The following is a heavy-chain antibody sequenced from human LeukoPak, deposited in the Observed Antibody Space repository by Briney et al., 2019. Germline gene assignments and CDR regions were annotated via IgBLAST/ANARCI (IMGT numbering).Heavy chain of an antibody. CDR3: ARDISVKLSFNGVADY. D-gene: IGHD3-16*02. Sequence: GRSLRLSCAASGFTFSSYAMHWVRQAPGKGLEWVAVISYDGSNKYYADSVKGRFTISRDNSKNTLYLQMNSLRAEDTAVYYCARDISVKLSFNGVADYWGQGTLVTVSS. V-gene: IGHV3-30-3*01. CDR1: GFTFSSYA. J-gene: IGHJ4*02. CDR2: ISYDGSNK.